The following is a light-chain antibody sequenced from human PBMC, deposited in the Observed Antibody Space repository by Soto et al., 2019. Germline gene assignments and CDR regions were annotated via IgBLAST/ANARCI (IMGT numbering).Light chain of an antibody. CDR1: QSVSID. CDR3: QQYGSSPWT. J-gene: IGKJ1*01. Sequence: EIVMTQSPATVPVSPGERVTLSCRASQSVSIDLAWYQQKPGQAPRLLIYGASTRATDIPATFTGSGSGTDFTLTISRLEPEDFAVYYCQQYGSSPWTFGQGTKVDI. CDR2: GAS. V-gene: IGKV3-20*01.